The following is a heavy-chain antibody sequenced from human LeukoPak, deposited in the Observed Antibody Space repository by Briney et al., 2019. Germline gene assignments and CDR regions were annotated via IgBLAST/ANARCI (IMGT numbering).Heavy chain of an antibody. D-gene: IGHD4-23*01. Sequence: SETLSLTCTVSGGSVSNGSYYWSWIRQPPGKGLEWIGYIYYSGSTNYNPSLKSRVTISVDTSKNQFSLKLSSVTAADTAVYYCARAPVANLSFDYWGQGTLVTVSS. CDR1: GGSVSNGSYY. J-gene: IGHJ4*02. CDR3: ARAPVANLSFDY. CDR2: IYYSGST. V-gene: IGHV4-61*01.